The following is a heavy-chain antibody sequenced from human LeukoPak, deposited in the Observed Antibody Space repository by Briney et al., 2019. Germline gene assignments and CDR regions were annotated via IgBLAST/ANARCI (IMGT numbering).Heavy chain of an antibody. CDR2: ISYDGSNK. CDR3: AKGRTIFGVVTSLDY. V-gene: IGHV3-30*18. CDR1: GFTFSSYG. Sequence: GRSLRLSCAASGFTFSSYGMHWVRQAPGKGLEWVAVISYDGSNKYYADSVKGRFTISRDNSKNTLYLQMNSLRAEDTAVYYCAKGRTIFGVVTSLDYWGQGTLVTVSS. J-gene: IGHJ4*01. D-gene: IGHD3-3*01.